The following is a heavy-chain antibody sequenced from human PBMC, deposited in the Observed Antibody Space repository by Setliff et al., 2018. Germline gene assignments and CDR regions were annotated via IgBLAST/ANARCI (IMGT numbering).Heavy chain of an antibody. CDR1: GFTFSAHY. D-gene: IGHD3-16*01. CDR2: IRNKDNSYTT. Sequence: GGSLRLSCAASGFTFSAHYMDWLRQAPGKGLEWVGRIRNKDNSYTTEYAASVKGRFTVSRDDSENSLYLQMSSLKTEDTAVYYCTRVYAYSYGFDYWGQGTPVTVSS. V-gene: IGHV3-72*01. CDR3: TRVYAYSYGFDY. J-gene: IGHJ4*02.